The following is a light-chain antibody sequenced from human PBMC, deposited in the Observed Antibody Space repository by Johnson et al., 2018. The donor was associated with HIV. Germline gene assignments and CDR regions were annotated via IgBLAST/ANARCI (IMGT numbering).Light chain of an antibody. V-gene: IGLV1-51*02. J-gene: IGLJ1*01. Sequence: QSVLSQPPSVSAAPGQKVTISCSGSSSNIGNNFVSWYQQLPGTAPKLLIYDNDRRPSGVPDRFSGSTSATSATLDITGLQSGDEADYYCGTWDASLSVNVFGPGTKVTVL. CDR2: DND. CDR3: GTWDASLSVNV. CDR1: SSNIGNNF.